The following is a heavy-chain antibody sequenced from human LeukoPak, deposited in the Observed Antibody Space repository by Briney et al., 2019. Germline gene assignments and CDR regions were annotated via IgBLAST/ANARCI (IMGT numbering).Heavy chain of an antibody. CDR2: ISWNSGTI. D-gene: IGHD3-3*01. CDR3: ASSDFWGGYYFDY. Sequence: GGSLRLSCVASGFTFDDYAMHWVRQAPGKGLEWVSGISWNSGTIGYADSVKGRFTISRDNAKNSLYLQMNSLRAEDTAVYYCASSDFWGGYYFDYWGQGTLVTVSS. V-gene: IGHV3-9*01. J-gene: IGHJ4*02. CDR1: GFTFDDYA.